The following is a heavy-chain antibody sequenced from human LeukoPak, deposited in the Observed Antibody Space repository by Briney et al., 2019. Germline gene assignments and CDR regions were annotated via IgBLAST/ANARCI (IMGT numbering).Heavy chain of an antibody. Sequence: SETLSLTCTVSGGSISSSSYYWGWIRQPPGKGLEWIGSIYYSGSTYYNPSLKSRVTISVDTSKNQFSLKLSSVTAADTAVYYCARDLVIVDIVATGAFDIWGQGTMVTVSS. J-gene: IGHJ3*02. D-gene: IGHD5-12*01. CDR3: ARDLVIVDIVATGAFDI. CDR2: IYYSGST. CDR1: GGSISSSSYY. V-gene: IGHV4-39*02.